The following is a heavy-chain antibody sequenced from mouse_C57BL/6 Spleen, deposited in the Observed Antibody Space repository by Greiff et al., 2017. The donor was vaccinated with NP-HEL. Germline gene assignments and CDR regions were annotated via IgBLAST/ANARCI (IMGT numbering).Heavy chain of an antibody. V-gene: IGHV1-82*01. CDR3: ARRLRSYYYAMDY. J-gene: IGHJ4*01. CDR1: GYAFSSSW. Sequence: QVQLQQSGPELVKPGASVKISCKASGYAFSSSWMNWVKQRPGKGLEWIGRIYPGDGDTNYNGKFKGKATLTADKSSSTAYMQLSSLTSEDSAVYFCARRLRSYYYAMDYWGQGTSVTVSS. D-gene: IGHD1-1*01. CDR2: IYPGDGDT.